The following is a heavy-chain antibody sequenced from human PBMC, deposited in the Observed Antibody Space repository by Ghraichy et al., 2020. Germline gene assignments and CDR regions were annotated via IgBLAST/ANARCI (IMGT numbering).Heavy chain of an antibody. J-gene: IGHJ6*02. V-gene: IGHV4-31*03. CDR2: IYFSGNT. Sequence: SETLSLTCTVSGFSMSTGGYYWTWIRQHPGEGLEWIGYIYFSGNTYYNPALKSRVTMSVATSQYQFSLKLTSVTAADTAVYYCARVHGTGNEIYHFGVDVWGQGTTGTVSS. CDR1: GFSMSTGGYY. CDR3: ARVHGTGNEIYHFGVDV. D-gene: IGHD2/OR15-2a*01.